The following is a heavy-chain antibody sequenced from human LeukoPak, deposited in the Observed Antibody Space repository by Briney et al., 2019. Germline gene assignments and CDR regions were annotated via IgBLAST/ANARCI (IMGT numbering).Heavy chain of an antibody. CDR1: GFTFSDYA. Sequence: GGSLRLSCAASGFTFSDYAMHWVRQAPGKGLEWVAVISKDGSDKYYPGSVRGRFTISRDNSKNTIYLQMDSLRAEDTAVYYCARDPRAAAGTYYFDYWGQGTLVTVSS. CDR3: ARDPRAAAGTYYFDY. V-gene: IGHV3-30-3*01. CDR2: ISKDGSDK. D-gene: IGHD6-13*01. J-gene: IGHJ4*02.